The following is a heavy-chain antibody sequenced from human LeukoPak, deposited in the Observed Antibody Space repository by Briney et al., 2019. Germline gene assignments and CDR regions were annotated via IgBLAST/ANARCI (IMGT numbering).Heavy chain of an antibody. Sequence: GGSLRLSCAASGFTFSSNWMSWVRQAPGKGLEWVANIKKDGSEKYYVDSVKGRFTISRDNAKTSLYLQMNSLRAEDTAVYYCARGHTAVTRHFDFWGQGTLVTVSS. J-gene: IGHJ4*02. CDR1: GFTFSSNW. CDR2: IKKDGSEK. CDR3: ARGHTAVTRHFDF. D-gene: IGHD4-17*01. V-gene: IGHV3-7*01.